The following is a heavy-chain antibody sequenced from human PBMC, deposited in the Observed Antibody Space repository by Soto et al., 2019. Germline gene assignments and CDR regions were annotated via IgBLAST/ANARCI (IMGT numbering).Heavy chain of an antibody. Sequence: EVQLLESGGGLVQPGGSLRLSCAASGFTFSSYAMSWVRQAPGKGLEWVSAISGSGGSTYYADSVKGRFTISRDNSKNRLYLQMNSLRAEDTAVYYCAKDQTTGYYDFWSGYYTGYYYYYGMDVWGQGTTVTVSS. V-gene: IGHV3-23*01. CDR3: AKDQTTGYYDFWSGYYTGYYYYYGMDV. CDR2: ISGSGGST. D-gene: IGHD3-3*01. CDR1: GFTFSSYA. J-gene: IGHJ6*02.